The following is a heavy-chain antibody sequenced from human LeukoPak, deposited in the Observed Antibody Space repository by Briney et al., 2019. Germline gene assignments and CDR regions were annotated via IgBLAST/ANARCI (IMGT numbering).Heavy chain of an antibody. CDR1: GYTFTDYY. CDR3: ARPRATKLVDDGFDV. V-gene: IGHV1-2*06. Sequence: GASVKVSCEASGYTFTDYYIHWVRQAPGQGLEWMGRINPDSGGTNFAQKFQTRVTVTRDTSISTAYMELSTLRSDDTAVYYCARPRATKLVDDGFDVWGQGTIVTVSS. J-gene: IGHJ3*01. CDR2: INPDSGGT. D-gene: IGHD1-26*01.